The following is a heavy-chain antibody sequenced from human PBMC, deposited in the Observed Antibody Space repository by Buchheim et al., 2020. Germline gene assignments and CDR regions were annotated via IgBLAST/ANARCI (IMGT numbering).Heavy chain of an antibody. J-gene: IGHJ4*02. CDR2: IAQTEDSK. CDR1: GFTFKSYA. Sequence: QVRLVESGGGVVQPGGSLRLSCVASGFTFKSYAMYWVRQVPGLGLQWVAAIAQTEDSKYFADSVRGRFTISRDNSKNTVYLEMSSLKVEDTALYYCARDMYSSDYYIKTFDSWGQGT. CDR3: ARDMYSSDYYIKTFDS. V-gene: IGHV3-30-3*01. D-gene: IGHD6-19*01.